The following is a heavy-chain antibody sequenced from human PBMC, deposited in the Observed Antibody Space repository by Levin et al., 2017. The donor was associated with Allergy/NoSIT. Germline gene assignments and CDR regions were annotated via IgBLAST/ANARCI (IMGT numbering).Heavy chain of an antibody. CDR2: IGTAGDT. Sequence: LSLTCAASGFTFSSYDMHWVRQATGKGLEWVSAIGTAGDTYYPGSVKGRFTISRENAKNSLYLQMNSLRAGDTAVYYCARLDSSGYYSYWGQGTLVTVSS. J-gene: IGHJ4*02. CDR3: ARLDSSGYYSY. CDR1: GFTFSSYD. V-gene: IGHV3-13*01. D-gene: IGHD3-22*01.